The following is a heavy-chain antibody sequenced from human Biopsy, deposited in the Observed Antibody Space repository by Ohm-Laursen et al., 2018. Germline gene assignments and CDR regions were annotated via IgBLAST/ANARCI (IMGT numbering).Heavy chain of an antibody. CDR1: GGSFSGYD. V-gene: IGHV4-34*01. D-gene: IGHD4/OR15-4a*01. CDR3: ARGPYGDNAGAFDV. Sequence: GTLSLTCAVDGGSFSGYDWTWVRQPPGKGLEWVGEFSHTGTTIYNPSLKSRLTISVDKSKNHFSLRLTSVTAADTATYFCARGPYGDNAGAFDVWGQGTVVTVSS. CDR2: FSHTGTT. J-gene: IGHJ3*01.